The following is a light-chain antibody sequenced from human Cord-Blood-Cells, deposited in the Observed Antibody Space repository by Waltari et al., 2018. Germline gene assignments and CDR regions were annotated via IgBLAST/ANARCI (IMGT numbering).Light chain of an antibody. Sequence: QLVLTQSPSASASLGASVTLTCTLSSGHSSYAIAWHPQQPEKGPRYLMKLNSDGSHSKGDGIPDRFSGSSSGAERYLTISSLQSEDEADYYCQTWGTGFWVFGGGTKLTVL. J-gene: IGLJ3*02. CDR2: LNSDGSH. CDR3: QTWGTGFWV. CDR1: SGHSSYA. V-gene: IGLV4-69*01.